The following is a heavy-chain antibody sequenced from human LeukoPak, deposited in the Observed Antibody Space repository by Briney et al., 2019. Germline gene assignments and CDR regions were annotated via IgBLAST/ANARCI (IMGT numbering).Heavy chain of an antibody. J-gene: IGHJ6*03. CDR3: ARDSRTNYGLYYYYYMDV. V-gene: IGHV3-66*01. Sequence: PGGSLRLSCAASGFTVSSNYMSWVRQAPGKGLEWVSVIYSGGSTYYADSVKGRFTISRDNSKNTLYLQMNSLRAEDTAVYYCARDSRTNYGLYYYYYMDVWGKGTTVTISS. CDR1: GFTVSSNY. CDR2: IYSGGST. D-gene: IGHD4-17*01.